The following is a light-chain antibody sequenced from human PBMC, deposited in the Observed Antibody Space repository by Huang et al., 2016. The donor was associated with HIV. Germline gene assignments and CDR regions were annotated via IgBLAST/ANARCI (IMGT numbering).Light chain of an antibody. CDR3: HQYNNWYPYT. Sequence: EVVMTQSPATLSVSPGERVTRSCRASQSVSSNLAWYQQKPGQPPRLLIYGTSTRATGIPARFSGSGSGTEFTLTISSLQSEDFAVYYCHQYNNWYPYTFGQGTKLEIK. CDR2: GTS. J-gene: IGKJ2*01. CDR1: QSVSSN. V-gene: IGKV3-15*01.